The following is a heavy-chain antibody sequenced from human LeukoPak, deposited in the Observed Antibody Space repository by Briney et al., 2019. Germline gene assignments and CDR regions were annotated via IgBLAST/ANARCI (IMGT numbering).Heavy chain of an antibody. Sequence: KSSETLSLTCTVSGGSISSYYWSWIRQPPGKGLEWIGYIYYSGSTNYNPSLKSRVTISVDTSKNQFSLKLSSVTAADTAVYYCARGDYDFWSGYYPYDYWGQGTLVTVSS. D-gene: IGHD3-3*01. V-gene: IGHV4-59*08. CDR3: ARGDYDFWSGYYPYDY. CDR2: IYYSGST. CDR1: GGSISSYY. J-gene: IGHJ4*02.